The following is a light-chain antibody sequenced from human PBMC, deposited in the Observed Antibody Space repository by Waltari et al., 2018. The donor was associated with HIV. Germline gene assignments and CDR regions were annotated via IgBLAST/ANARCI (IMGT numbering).Light chain of an antibody. Sequence: QVVLTQSPSASASLGASVKLTCTLSSGHTNYAIAWHQQQPEKGPRYLMRLSTTGSHTEGDGIPDRFSGSSSGAERYLTISRLQSEDEADYYFQTWGTGIVVFGGGTKLTVL. J-gene: IGLJ2*01. CDR1: SGHTNYA. CDR3: QTWGTGIVV. CDR2: LSTTGSH. V-gene: IGLV4-69*01.